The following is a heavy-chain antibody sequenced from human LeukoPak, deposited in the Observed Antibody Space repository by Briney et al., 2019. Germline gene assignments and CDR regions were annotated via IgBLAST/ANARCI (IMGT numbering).Heavy chain of an antibody. CDR3: AKDEIGAVAGLLDY. D-gene: IGHD6-19*01. CDR2: IWYDGSNK. Sequence: GRSLRLSCAASGFTFSSNGMHWVRQAPGKGLEWVGIIWYDGSNKYYADSVKGRFTISRDNSKDTLYLQMNSLRAEDTAVYYCAKDEIGAVAGLLDYWGQGILVTVSS. V-gene: IGHV3-33*06. CDR1: GFTFSSNG. J-gene: IGHJ4*02.